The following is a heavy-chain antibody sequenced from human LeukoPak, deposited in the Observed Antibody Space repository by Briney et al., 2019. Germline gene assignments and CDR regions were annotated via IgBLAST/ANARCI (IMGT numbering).Heavy chain of an antibody. Sequence: ASVKVSCKASGYTFTSYGISWVRQAPGQGLEWMGWISAYNGNTNYAQKLQGRVTRTTDTSTSTAYMELRSLRSDDTAVYYCARDSIVLMVYAMPNWFDPWGQGTLVTVSS. CDR1: GYTFTSYG. CDR2: ISAYNGNT. V-gene: IGHV1-18*01. J-gene: IGHJ5*02. CDR3: ARDSIVLMVYAMPNWFDP. D-gene: IGHD2-8*01.